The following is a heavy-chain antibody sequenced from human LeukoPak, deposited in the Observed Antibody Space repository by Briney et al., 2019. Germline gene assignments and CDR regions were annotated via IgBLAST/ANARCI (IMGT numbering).Heavy chain of an antibody. CDR1: GGTFSSYA. Sequence: SVKVSCKASGGTFSSYAISWVRQAPGQGLEWMGGIIPIFGTANYAQKFQGRVTITADESTSTAYMELSSLRSEDTAVYYCARAHCSSTSCFEFDYWGQGTLVTVSS. J-gene: IGHJ4*02. V-gene: IGHV1-69*13. D-gene: IGHD2-2*01. CDR3: ARAHCSSTSCFEFDY. CDR2: IIPIFGTA.